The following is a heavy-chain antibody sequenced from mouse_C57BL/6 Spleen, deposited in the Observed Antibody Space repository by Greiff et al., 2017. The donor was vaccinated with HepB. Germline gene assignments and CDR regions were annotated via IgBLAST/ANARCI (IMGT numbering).Heavy chain of an antibody. CDR1: GFTFSDYG. V-gene: IGHV5-17*01. J-gene: IGHJ2*01. Sequence: EVQLVESGGGLVKPGGSLKLSCAASGFTFSDYGMHWVRQAPEKGLEWVAYISSGSSTIYYADTVKGRFTISRDNAKNTLFLQMTSLRSEDTAMYYCAREDYSKSYYFDYWGQGTTLTVSS. CDR3: AREDYSKSYYFDY. D-gene: IGHD2-5*01. CDR2: ISSGSSTI.